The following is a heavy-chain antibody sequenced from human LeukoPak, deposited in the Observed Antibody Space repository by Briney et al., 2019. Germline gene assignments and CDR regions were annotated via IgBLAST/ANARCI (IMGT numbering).Heavy chain of an antibody. V-gene: IGHV3-66*01. CDR3: ARGEGYYGSGGSNGMDV. D-gene: IGHD3-10*01. J-gene: IGHJ6*02. CDR2: IYSGGST. CDR1: GFTVSSNY. Sequence: GGSLRLSCAASGFTVSSNYMSWVRQAPGKGLEWVSVIYSGGSTYNADSVKGRFTISRDNSKNTLYLQMNSLRAEDTAVYYCARGEGYYGSGGSNGMDVWGQGTMVTVSS.